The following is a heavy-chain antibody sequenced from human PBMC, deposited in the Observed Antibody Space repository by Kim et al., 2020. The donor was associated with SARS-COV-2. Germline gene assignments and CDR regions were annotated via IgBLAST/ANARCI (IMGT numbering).Heavy chain of an antibody. CDR2: ISGSGGST. CDR1: GFTFSSYA. V-gene: IGHV3-23*01. Sequence: GGSLRLSCAASGFTFSSYAMSWVRQAPGKGLEWVSAISGSGGSTYYADSVKGRFTISRDNSKNTLYLQMNSLRAEDTAVYYCAKDSEDIVVVVAAYGGAFDIWGQGTMVTVSS. D-gene: IGHD2-15*01. J-gene: IGHJ3*02. CDR3: AKDSEDIVVVVAAYGGAFDI.